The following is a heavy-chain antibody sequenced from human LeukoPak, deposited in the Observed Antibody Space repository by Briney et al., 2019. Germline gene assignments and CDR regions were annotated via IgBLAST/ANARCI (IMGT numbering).Heavy chain of an antibody. D-gene: IGHD6-13*01. CDR3: ARAILRDSSLDY. Sequence: TSETLSLTCAVYGGCFSGYYWSWIRQPPGKGLEWLGEINHSGSTNYNPSLKSRVTISVDTSKNQFSLKLSSVTAADTAVYYCARAILRDSSLDYWGQGTLVTVSS. CDR2: INHSGST. J-gene: IGHJ4*02. V-gene: IGHV4-34*01. CDR1: GGCFSGYY.